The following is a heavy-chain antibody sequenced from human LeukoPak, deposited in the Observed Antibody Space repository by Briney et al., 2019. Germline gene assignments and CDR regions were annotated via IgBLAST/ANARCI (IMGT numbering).Heavy chain of an antibody. D-gene: IGHD5-12*01. CDR3: AKESWPYYFDY. CDR2: ISGSVVST. CDR1: GFTFSSYA. Sequence: GRSLRLSRAASGFTFSSYAMSWGRQAPGKGLEGVSAISGSVVSTYYADSVKGRFTISRATSKNTLYLPMNSLSAADTDVYYCAKESWPYYFDYWGQGTPVTVSS. V-gene: IGHV3-23*01. J-gene: IGHJ4*02.